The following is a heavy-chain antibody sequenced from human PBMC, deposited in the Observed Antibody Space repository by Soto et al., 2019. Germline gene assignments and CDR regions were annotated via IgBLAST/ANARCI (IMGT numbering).Heavy chain of an antibody. CDR2: IYHSGST. Sequence: PSETRSRTWAVSGGSISSGVYSWIWIRQPPGKGLEWIGYIYHSGSTYYNPSLKSRVTISVDRSKNQFSLKLSSVTAADTAVYYCARWSTFMYYFDYWGQGTLVTVSS. J-gene: IGHJ4*02. V-gene: IGHV4-30-2*01. CDR1: GGSISSGVYS. D-gene: IGHD2-2*01. CDR3: ARWSTFMYYFDY.